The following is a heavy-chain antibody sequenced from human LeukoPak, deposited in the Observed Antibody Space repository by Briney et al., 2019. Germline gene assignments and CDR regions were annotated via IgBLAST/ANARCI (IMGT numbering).Heavy chain of an antibody. J-gene: IGHJ6*03. Sequence: GGSLRLSCAASGFTSSSYWMSWVRQAPGKGLEWVANIKQDGSEKYYVDSVKGRFTISRDNAKNSLYLQMNSLRAEDTAVYYCARVLGSTSYHMDVWGKGTTVTVSS. V-gene: IGHV3-7*03. D-gene: IGHD2-2*01. CDR1: GFTSSSYW. CDR2: IKQDGSEK. CDR3: ARVLGSTSYHMDV.